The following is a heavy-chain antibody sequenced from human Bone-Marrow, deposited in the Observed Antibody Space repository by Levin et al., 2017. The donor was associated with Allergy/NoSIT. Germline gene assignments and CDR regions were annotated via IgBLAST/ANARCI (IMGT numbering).Heavy chain of an antibody. CDR2: FDPEDGET. D-gene: IGHD2-2*01. J-gene: IGHJ4*02. V-gene: IGHV1-24*01. Sequence: AASVKVSCKVSGATLTELSMHWVRQGPGKGLEWMGSFDPEDGETIYAQRFQDRATMTGDTSTDTAYMELSRLRSEDTAVYFCATAKGTSWHVLDYWGQGTPVTVSS. CDR1: GATLTELS. CDR3: ATAKGTSWHVLDY.